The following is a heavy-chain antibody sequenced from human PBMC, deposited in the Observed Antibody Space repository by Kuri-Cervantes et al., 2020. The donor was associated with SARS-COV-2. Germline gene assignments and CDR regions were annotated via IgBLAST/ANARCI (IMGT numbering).Heavy chain of an antibody. CDR3: AVLGELSTYDYYYYGMDV. Sequence: GSLRLSCTVSGGSISSYYWSWIRQPPGKGLEWIGYIYYSGSTNYNPPLKSRVTISVDTSKNQFSLKLSSVTAADTAVYYCAVLGELSTYDYYYYGMDVWGQGTTVTVSS. V-gene: IGHV4-59*01. CDR2: IYYSGST. D-gene: IGHD3-16*02. CDR1: GGSISSYY. J-gene: IGHJ6*02.